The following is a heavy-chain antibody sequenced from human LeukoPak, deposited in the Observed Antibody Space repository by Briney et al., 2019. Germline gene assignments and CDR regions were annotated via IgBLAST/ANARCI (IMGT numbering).Heavy chain of an antibody. V-gene: IGHV1-69*05. CDR2: IIPIFGTA. Sequence: SVKVSCKASGGTFSSYAISWVRQAPGQGLEWMGRIIPIFGTANYAQKFQGRVTITTDESTSTAYMELSSLRSEDTAVYYCAIPPVVVPAGWSLPDAFDIWGQGTMVTVSS. D-gene: IGHD2-2*01. J-gene: IGHJ3*02. CDR1: GGTFSSYA. CDR3: AIPPVVVPAGWSLPDAFDI.